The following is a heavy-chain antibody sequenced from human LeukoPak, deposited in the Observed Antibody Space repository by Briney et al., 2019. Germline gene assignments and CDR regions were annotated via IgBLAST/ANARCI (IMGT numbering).Heavy chain of an antibody. D-gene: IGHD5-12*01. CDR3: AKGGEVAKPPYFYYSYMDV. CDR2: IWYDGSNK. V-gene: IGHV3-33*06. J-gene: IGHJ6*03. Sequence: GKSLRLSCAASGFTFSRYGMHWVRQAPGKGLEWVAVIWYDGSNKYYGDSVRGRFTISRDNSKNTLYLQINSLRAEDTAVYYCAKGGEVAKPPYFYYSYMDVWGKGTTVTVSS. CDR1: GFTFSRYG.